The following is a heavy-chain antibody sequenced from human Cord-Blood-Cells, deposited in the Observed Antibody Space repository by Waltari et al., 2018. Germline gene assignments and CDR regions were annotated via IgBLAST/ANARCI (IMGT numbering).Heavy chain of an antibody. Sequence: QVQLQQWGAGLLKPSETLSLTCAVYGGSFSGYYWSWIRQPPGKGLEWIGENNHSGSTNTTPSLKSRVTISVDTSKNQFSLKLSSVTAADTAVYYCARGLIAAPYYYYGMDVWGQGTTVTVSS. V-gene: IGHV4-34*01. J-gene: IGHJ6*02. CDR3: ARGLIAAPYYYYGMDV. D-gene: IGHD6-13*01. CDR2: NNHSGST. CDR1: GGSFSGYY.